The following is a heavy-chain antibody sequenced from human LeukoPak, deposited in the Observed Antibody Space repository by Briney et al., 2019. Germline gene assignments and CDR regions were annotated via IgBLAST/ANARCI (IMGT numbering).Heavy chain of an antibody. Sequence: GGSLRLSCAASGFTFSSYSMNWVRQAPGKGLEWVSSISSSSSYIYYADSVKGRFTISRDNAKNSLYLQMNSLRAEDTAVYYCARDIRVGAISDYWGQGTLVTVSS. CDR2: ISSSSSYI. D-gene: IGHD1-26*01. J-gene: IGHJ4*02. CDR3: ARDIRVGAISDY. V-gene: IGHV3-21*01. CDR1: GFTFSSYS.